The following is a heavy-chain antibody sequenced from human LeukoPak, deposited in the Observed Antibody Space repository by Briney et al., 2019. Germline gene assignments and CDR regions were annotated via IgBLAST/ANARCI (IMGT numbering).Heavy chain of an antibody. V-gene: IGHV3-30*18. CDR1: GFIFSNYG. CDR2: ISYDSEGN. D-gene: IGHD6-19*01. Sequence: GGSLRLSCVTSGFIFSNYGMHWVRQLPGKGLEWVAAISYDSEGNYHVDSVKGRFTISRDNSKNTLYLQMNSLRVEDTAVYYCAKDIGAVAGTHYFDYWGQGTLVTVSS. J-gene: IGHJ4*02. CDR3: AKDIGAVAGTHYFDY.